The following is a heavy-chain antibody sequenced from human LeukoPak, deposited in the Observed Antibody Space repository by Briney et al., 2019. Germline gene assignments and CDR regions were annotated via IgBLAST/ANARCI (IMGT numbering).Heavy chain of an antibody. CDR2: IKQDGSEK. CDR1: GFTFSSYW. V-gene: IGHV3-7*01. D-gene: IGHD4-17*01. CDR3: ASLYGDHNCYYYGMDV. J-gene: IGHJ6*02. Sequence: PGGSLRLSCAASGFTFSSYWMSWVRQAPGKGLEWVANIKQDGSEKYYVDSVKGRFTISRDNAKNSLYLQMNSLRAEDTAVYYCASLYGDHNCYYYGMDVWGQGTTVTVSS.